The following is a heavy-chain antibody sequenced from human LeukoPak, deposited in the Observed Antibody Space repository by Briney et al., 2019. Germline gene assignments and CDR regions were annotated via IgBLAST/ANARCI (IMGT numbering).Heavy chain of an antibody. CDR1: GYSFTSYW. CDR3: ARDSGNYRAWLDP. D-gene: IGHD1-26*01. J-gene: IGHJ5*02. V-gene: IGHV5-51*01. CDR2: IYPGDSDT. Sequence: GESLKISCKASGYSFTSYWIGWVRQMPGKGLEWMGIIYPGDSDTRYSPSFQGQVTISADKSISTAYLQWGSLKASDTAMYYCARDSGNYRAWLDPWGQGTLVTVSS.